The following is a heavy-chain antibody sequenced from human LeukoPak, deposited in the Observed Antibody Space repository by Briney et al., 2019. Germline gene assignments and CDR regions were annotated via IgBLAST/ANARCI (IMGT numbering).Heavy chain of an antibody. CDR2: ISYDGSNK. Sequence: GGSLRLSCAASGFTFSSYGMHWVRQAPGKGLEWVAVISYDGSNKYYADSVKGRFTISRDNSKNTLYLQMNSLRAEDTAVYYCARGDQNDYWGQGTLVTVSS. CDR3: ARGDQNDY. J-gene: IGHJ4*02. CDR1: GFTFSSYG. V-gene: IGHV3-30*03.